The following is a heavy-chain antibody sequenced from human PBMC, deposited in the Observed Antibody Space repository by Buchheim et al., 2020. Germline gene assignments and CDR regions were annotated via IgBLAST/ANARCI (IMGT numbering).Heavy chain of an antibody. CDR2: INQDGSET. D-gene: IGHD1-26*01. CDR1: GFTFSDYW. CDR3: VRHQMGVGATWGY. Sequence: EVQLVQSGGGLVQPGGSLRLSCAASGFTFSDYWMSWVRQAPGQGLEWVANINQDGSETKYVGSVKGRFTISRDNAENSLYRQMNSLRAEDTAVYYCVRHQMGVGATWGYWGQGAL. V-gene: IGHV3-7*01. J-gene: IGHJ4*02.